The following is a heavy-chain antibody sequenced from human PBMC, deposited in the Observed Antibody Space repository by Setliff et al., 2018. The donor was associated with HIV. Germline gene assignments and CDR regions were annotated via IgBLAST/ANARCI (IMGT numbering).Heavy chain of an antibody. CDR2: ICNTGSI. D-gene: IGHD1-26*01. CDR1: GGSISSSHYY. Sequence: KPSETLSLTCTVSGGSISSSHYYWGWIRQPPGKGLEWIGSICNTGSIHYNPSLESRVATSVDTSKNQFSLKLSSVTAADTAVYYCARIVRWELVATSTFFYYYMDVWGKGTTVTVSS. CDR3: ARIVRWELVATSTFFYYYMDV. V-gene: IGHV4-39*01. J-gene: IGHJ6*03.